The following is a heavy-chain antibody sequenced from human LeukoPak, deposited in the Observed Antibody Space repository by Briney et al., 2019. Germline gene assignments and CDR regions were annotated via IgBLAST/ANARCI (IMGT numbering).Heavy chain of an antibody. V-gene: IGHV4-34*01. CDR1: GGSFSGYY. CDR3: ARRPRITLYYGMDV. Sequence: PSETLSLTCAVYGGSFSGYYWSWIRQPPGKGLEWIGEISHSGSTNYNPSLKSRVTISVDTSKNQFSLKLSSVTAADTAVYYCARRPRITLYYGMDVWGQGTTVTVSS. CDR2: ISHSGST. D-gene: IGHD5-12*01. J-gene: IGHJ6*02.